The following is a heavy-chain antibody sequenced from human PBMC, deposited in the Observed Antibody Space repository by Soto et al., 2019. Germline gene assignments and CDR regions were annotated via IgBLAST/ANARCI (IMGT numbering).Heavy chain of an antibody. D-gene: IGHD1-1*01. CDR1: GGSISSEGYS. J-gene: IGHJ5*02. V-gene: IGHV4-30-2*01. Sequence: QLQLHESGSGLVRPSQTLSLTCAVSGGSISSEGYSWNWIRQPPGKVLEWIGYIYNSGSTLYNPSLKSRVTIAVDKSKHQFSVKLTSVTAADTAVYYCAREQLEGNWFDPWGQGTLVTVAS. CDR2: IYNSGST. CDR3: AREQLEGNWFDP.